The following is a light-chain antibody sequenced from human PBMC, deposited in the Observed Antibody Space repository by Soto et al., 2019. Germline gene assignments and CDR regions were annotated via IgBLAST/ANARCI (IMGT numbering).Light chain of an antibody. CDR2: GAS. CDR3: QQYNNWPQT. V-gene: IGKV3-15*01. Sequence: VMTQAPATLSVSPGERATLSCSASQTINNNIAWYQLKDGQVPRLLIYGASTRAAVIPARFSVSRSGTEFTLTISSFQSEDFAEYHCQQYNNWPQTFGQGTKVEIK. J-gene: IGKJ1*01. CDR1: QTINNN.